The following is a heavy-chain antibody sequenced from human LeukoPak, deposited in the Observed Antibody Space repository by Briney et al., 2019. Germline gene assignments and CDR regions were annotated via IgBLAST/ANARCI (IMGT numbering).Heavy chain of an antibody. V-gene: IGHV3-20*04. J-gene: IGHJ6*03. CDR1: GFTFDDYG. CDR2: INWNGGST. CDR3: ARGHYYDSSGYRDYYYMDV. Sequence: GGSLRLSCAASGFTFDDYGMSWVRQAPGKGLEWVSGINWNGGSTVYADSVKGRFTISRDNAKNPLYLQMNSLRAEDTALYYCARGHYYDSSGYRDYYYMDVWGKGTTVTVSS. D-gene: IGHD3-22*01.